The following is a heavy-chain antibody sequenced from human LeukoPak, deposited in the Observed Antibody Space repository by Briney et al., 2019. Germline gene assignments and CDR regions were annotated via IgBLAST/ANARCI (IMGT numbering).Heavy chain of an antibody. D-gene: IGHD3-22*01. CDR2: IYYSGST. CDR1: GGSISSGGYY. Sequence: SETLSLTCTVSGGSISSGGYYWSWIRQHPGKGLEWIGYIYYSGSTYYNPSLKSRVTISVDTSKNQFSLKLSSVTAADTAVYYCARGGDSAGYYYPMFHYWGQGTLVTVSS. V-gene: IGHV4-31*03. CDR3: ARGGDSAGYYYPMFHY. J-gene: IGHJ4*02.